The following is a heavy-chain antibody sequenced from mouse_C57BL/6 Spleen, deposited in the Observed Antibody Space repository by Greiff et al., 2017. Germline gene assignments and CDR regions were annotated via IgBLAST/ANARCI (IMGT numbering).Heavy chain of an antibody. CDR2: IRNKANGYTT. D-gene: IGHD2-1*01. CDR3: ARLYGSYVWYLGV. Sequence: EVMLVESGGGLVQPGGSLSLSCAASGFTFTDYYMSWVRQPPGKALEWLGFIRNKANGYTTEYSASVKGRFTISRDNSQSILYLQMNALRTEDSATYYGARLYGSYVWYLGVWGTGTTLTVSS. V-gene: IGHV7-3*01. J-gene: IGHJ1*03. CDR1: GFTFTDYY.